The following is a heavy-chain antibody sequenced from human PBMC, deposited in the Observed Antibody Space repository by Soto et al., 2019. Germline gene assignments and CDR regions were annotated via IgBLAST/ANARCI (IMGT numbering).Heavy chain of an antibody. CDR2: IYYSEST. J-gene: IGHJ5*02. V-gene: IGHV4-59*01. CDR3: ARVLEMATINWFDP. D-gene: IGHD5-12*01. Sequence: PSETLSLTCTVSGGSISSYYWSWIRQPPGKGLERIGYIYYSESTNYNPSLKSRVSTSVDTSKNQFSLKLSSVTAADTAVYYCARVLEMATINWFDPWGQGTLVTVS. CDR1: GGSISSYY.